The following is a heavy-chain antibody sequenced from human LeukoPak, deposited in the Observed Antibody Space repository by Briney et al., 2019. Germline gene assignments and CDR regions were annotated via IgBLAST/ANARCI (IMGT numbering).Heavy chain of an antibody. Sequence: SETLSLTCAVYGGSFSGYYWSWIRQPPGKGLEWIGEINHSGSTNYNPSLKSRVTISVDTSKNQFSLKLSSVTAADTAVYYCASARRVYYHYWGQGTLVTVSS. V-gene: IGHV4-34*01. J-gene: IGHJ4*02. D-gene: IGHD3-22*01. CDR2: INHSGST. CDR1: GGSFSGYY. CDR3: ASARRVYYHY.